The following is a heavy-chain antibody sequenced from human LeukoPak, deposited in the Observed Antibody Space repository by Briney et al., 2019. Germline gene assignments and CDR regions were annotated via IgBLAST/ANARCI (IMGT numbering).Heavy chain of an antibody. CDR1: GGPVTSSTHY. J-gene: IGHJ5*02. CDR2: ILYSGPT. D-gene: IGHD2-2*01. V-gene: IGHV4-39*01. Sequence: PSETLSLTCTVSGGPVTSSTHYWAWIRQPPGKGLEWIGNILYSGPTYYNPSLKRRVTISVDTSKNQFSLKKSPVTAADTAVYYCARTPRIVVGVSGWFDPWGQGALVTVSS. CDR3: ARTPRIVVGVSGWFDP.